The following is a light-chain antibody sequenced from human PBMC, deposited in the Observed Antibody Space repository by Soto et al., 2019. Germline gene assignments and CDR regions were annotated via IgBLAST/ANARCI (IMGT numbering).Light chain of an antibody. Sequence: EIVLTQSPGTLSLSPGERATLSCRASQSVSSSYLAWYQQKPGQAPRLLIYGASSRATGVPDRFSGSGSGTDFTLTISRLAREAFAVNYCQQYGSSPPYTFGQGNKLEIK. V-gene: IGKV3-20*01. CDR3: QQYGSSPPYT. CDR1: QSVSSSY. CDR2: GAS. J-gene: IGKJ2*01.